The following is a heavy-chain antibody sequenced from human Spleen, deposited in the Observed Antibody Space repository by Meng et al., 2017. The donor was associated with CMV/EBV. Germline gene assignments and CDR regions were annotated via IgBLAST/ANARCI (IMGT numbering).Heavy chain of an antibody. CDR3: ARHPLGGSFPDY. CDR1: GFTFSDYY. D-gene: IGHD2-15*01. CDR2: ISSSSTI. J-gene: IGHJ4*02. V-gene: IGHV3-69-1*01. Sequence: GESLKISCAASGFTFSDYYMNWVRQAPGKGLEWVSSISSSSTIYYADSVKGRFTISRDNAKNSLYLQMDSLRTDDTAVYYCARHPLGGSFPDYWGQGTLVTVSS.